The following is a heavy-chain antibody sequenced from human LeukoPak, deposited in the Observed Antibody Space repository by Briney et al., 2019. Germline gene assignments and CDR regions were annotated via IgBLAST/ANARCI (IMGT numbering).Heavy chain of an antibody. CDR1: GGSPTGHY. CDR2: INHVGTT. D-gene: IGHD3-10*01. CDR3: ARPNYYGSGILL. Sequence: SETLSLTCAVSGGSPTGHYWSWFRQAPGKGLEWIGEINHVGTTRYSPPLKSRAVISSDTSKNQFSLKLSSVTAADTAVYYCARPNYYGSGILLWGQGTLVTVSS. J-gene: IGHJ4*02. V-gene: IGHV4-34*01.